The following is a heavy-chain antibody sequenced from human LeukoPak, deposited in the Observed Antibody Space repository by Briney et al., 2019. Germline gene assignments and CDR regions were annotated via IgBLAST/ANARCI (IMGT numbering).Heavy chain of an antibody. D-gene: IGHD2-8*01. CDR1: GFTFTSHW. Sequence: GGSLRLSCAASGFTFTSHWMSWVRQAPGKGPEWVARMNLDGSEKYYVDSVKGRFTISRDNAKTSLYLEMNSLRAENTAVYYCARDATYCTNGVCYTRFDYWGQGTLVTVSS. CDR2: MNLDGSEK. V-gene: IGHV3-7*01. J-gene: IGHJ4*02. CDR3: ARDATYCTNGVCYTRFDY.